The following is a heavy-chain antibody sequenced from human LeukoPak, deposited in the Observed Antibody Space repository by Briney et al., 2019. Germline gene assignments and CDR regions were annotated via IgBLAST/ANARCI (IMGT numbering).Heavy chain of an antibody. J-gene: IGHJ4*02. D-gene: IGHD2-15*01. CDR3: TRDHCRGDNCPSFDY. CDR1: GYTFTSFG. V-gene: IGHV1-18*04. CDR2: IGAYNGDT. Sequence: ASVKVSCNPSGYTFTSFGISWLRQAPAQGLEWMGWIGAYNGDTSYAQKFQGRVTMTTDTSTSTAYMDLRSLRSDDTAVYYCTRDHCRGDNCPSFDYWGQGTLVTVSS.